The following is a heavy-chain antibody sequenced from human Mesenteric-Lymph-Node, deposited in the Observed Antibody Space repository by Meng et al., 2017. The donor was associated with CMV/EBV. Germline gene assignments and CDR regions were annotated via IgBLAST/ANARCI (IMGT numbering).Heavy chain of an antibody. J-gene: IGHJ4*02. CDR2: IRYDGINN. CDR3: ARDAAPAVPVYLDH. V-gene: IGHV3-30*02. D-gene: IGHD2-2*01. CDR1: GFTFRSHA. Sequence: RLSCAASGFTFRSHAIHWVRQAPGKGLEWVTFIRYDGINNEKGRFTISRDNSKNMVYLQMNSLRPEDTVTYYCARDAAPAVPVYLDHWGQGTLVTVSS.